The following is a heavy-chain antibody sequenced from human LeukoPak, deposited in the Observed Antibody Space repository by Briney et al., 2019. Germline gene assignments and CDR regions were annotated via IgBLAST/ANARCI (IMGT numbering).Heavy chain of an antibody. V-gene: IGHV3-30*04. CDR3: ARSTPYQLLYAVFDY. D-gene: IGHD2-2*02. J-gene: IGHJ4*02. CDR1: GFTFSSYA. CDR2: ISYDGSNK. Sequence: PGRSLRLPCAASGFTFSSYAMHWVRQAPGKGLEWVAVISYDGSNKYYADSVKGRFTISRDNSKNTLYLQMNSLRAEDTAVYYCARSTPYQLLYAVFDYWGQGTLVTVSS.